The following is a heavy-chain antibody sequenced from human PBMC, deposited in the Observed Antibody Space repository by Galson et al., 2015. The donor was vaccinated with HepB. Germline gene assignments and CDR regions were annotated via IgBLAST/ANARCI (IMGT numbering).Heavy chain of an antibody. CDR2: ISYDGSNK. CDR3: AKGWVGYEVDY. Sequence: SLRLSCAASGFTFSSYGMHWVRQAPGKGLEWVAVISYDGSNKYYADSVKGRFTISRDNSKNTLYLQMNSLRAEDTAVYYCAKGWVGYEVDYWGQGTLVTVSS. J-gene: IGHJ4*02. CDR1: GFTFSSYG. V-gene: IGHV3-30*18. D-gene: IGHD1-1*01.